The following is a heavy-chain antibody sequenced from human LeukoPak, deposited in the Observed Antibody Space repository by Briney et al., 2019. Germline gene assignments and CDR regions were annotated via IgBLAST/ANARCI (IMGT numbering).Heavy chain of an antibody. CDR1: GGTFNNYA. CDR3: VRDRRAGQLVNFDY. CDR2: IIPLFDSA. V-gene: IGHV1-69*13. J-gene: IGHJ4*02. D-gene: IGHD6-13*01. Sequence: ASVKVSCKTSGGTFNNYAISWVRQAPGQGLEWMGGIIPLFDSANSAQKFQGRVTITADESTNIVYMELSSLRSEDTAVYYCVRDRRAGQLVNFDYWGQGTLVTVSS.